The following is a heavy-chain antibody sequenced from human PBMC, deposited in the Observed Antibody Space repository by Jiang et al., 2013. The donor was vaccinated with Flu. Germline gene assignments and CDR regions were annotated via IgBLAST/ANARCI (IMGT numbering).Heavy chain of an antibody. CDR1: TFSSYS. D-gene: IGHD1-1*01. CDR2: ISSSSSYI. J-gene: IGHJ4*02. Sequence: TFSSYSMNWVRQAPGKGLEWVSSISSSSSYIYYADSVKGRFTISRDNAKNSLYLQMNSLRAEDTAVYYCAREGRNWNDPPRIDYWGQGTLVTVSS. V-gene: IGHV3-21*01. CDR3: AREGRNWNDPPRIDY.